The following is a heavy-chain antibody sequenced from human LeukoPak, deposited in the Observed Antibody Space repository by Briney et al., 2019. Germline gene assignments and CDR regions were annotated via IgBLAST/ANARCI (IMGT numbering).Heavy chain of an antibody. CDR1: GFTVTDNY. V-gene: IGHV3-53*01. CDR2: IYGGGDT. CDR3: AREQHALFDY. D-gene: IGHD6-13*01. J-gene: IGHJ4*02. Sequence: GGSLRLSCAASGFTVTDNYMNWVRQSSGKGLEWVSVIYGGGDTNYADSVKGRFTISRDNAKNSLYLQMNSLRAEDTAVYYCAREQHALFDYWGQGTLVTVSS.